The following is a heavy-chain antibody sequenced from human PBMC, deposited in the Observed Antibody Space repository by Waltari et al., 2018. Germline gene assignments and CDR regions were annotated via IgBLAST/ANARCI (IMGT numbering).Heavy chain of an antibody. CDR3: ARGRGYSYGYTDY. J-gene: IGHJ4*02. D-gene: IGHD5-18*01. V-gene: IGHV3-48*01. Sequence: EVQLVESGGGLVQPGGSLRLSCAASGFTFSSYAMSWVRQAPGRGLEWVSYISSTGNTVDYADSVKGRFTISRDNAKNSLYLQMNSLRADDTAVYYCARGRGYSYGYTDYWGQGTLVTVSS. CDR1: GFTFSSYA. CDR2: ISSTGNTV.